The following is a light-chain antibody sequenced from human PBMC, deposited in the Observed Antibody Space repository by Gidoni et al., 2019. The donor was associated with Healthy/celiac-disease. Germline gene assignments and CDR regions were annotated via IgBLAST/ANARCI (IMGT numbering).Light chain of an antibody. Sequence: IVLTQSPATLSLSPGERATLSCRASQSVSSYLAWYQQKPGQAPRLLIYDASNRATGIPARFSGSGSGTDFTLTISSLEPEDCAVYYCQQRSNGPLTFGGGTKVEIK. J-gene: IGKJ4*01. CDR3: QQRSNGPLT. V-gene: IGKV3-11*01. CDR1: QSVSSY. CDR2: DAS.